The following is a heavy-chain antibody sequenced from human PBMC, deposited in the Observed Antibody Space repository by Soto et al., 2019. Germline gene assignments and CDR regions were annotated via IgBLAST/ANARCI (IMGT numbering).Heavy chain of an antibody. D-gene: IGHD2-15*01. CDR3: ARGYCSGGSYYYYYYYYMDV. V-gene: IGHV1-8*01. J-gene: IGHJ6*03. CDR2: MNPNSGNT. CDR1: GYTFTSYD. Sequence: GASVKVSCTASGYTFTSYDINWVRQATGQGLEWMGWMNPNSGNTGYAQKFQGRVTMTRNTSISTAYMELSSLRSEDTAVYYCARGYCSGGSYYYYYYYYMDVWGKGTTVTVSS.